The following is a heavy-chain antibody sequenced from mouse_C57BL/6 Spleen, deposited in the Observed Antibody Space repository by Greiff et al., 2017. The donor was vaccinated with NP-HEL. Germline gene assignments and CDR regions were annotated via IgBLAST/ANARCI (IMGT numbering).Heavy chain of an antibody. CDR2: LHPSDSDT. V-gene: IGHV1-74*01. CDR3: AIGDYAMDY. J-gene: IGHJ4*01. Sequence: VQLQQPGAELVKPGASVKVSCKASGYTFTSYWMHWVKQRPGHGLEWIGRLHPSDSDTNYNQKFKGKATLTVDKSSSTAYMQRSSLTSEDAAVYYCAIGDYAMDYWGQGTSVTVSS. CDR1: GYTFTSYW.